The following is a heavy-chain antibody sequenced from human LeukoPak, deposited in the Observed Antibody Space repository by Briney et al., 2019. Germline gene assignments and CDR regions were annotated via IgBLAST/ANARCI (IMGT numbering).Heavy chain of an antibody. CDR1: GGSISSSSYY. CDR3: ATRRYYFDY. J-gene: IGHJ4*02. CDR2: IYYSGST. D-gene: IGHD4-17*01. Sequence: SETLSLTCTVSGGSISSSSYYWGWIRQPPGRGLEWIGSIYYSGSTYYNPSLKSRVTISVDTSKNQFSLKLSSVTAADTAVYYCATRRYYFDYWGQGTLVTVSS. V-gene: IGHV4-39*07.